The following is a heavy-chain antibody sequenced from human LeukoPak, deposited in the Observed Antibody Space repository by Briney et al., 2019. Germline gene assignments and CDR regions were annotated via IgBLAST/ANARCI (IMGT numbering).Heavy chain of an antibody. Sequence: SETLSLTCTVSGGSISSHYWSWIRQPPGTGLEWIAYIYYTGTRNYNPSLKSRVTISVDTSKNQISLRLSSVTAADTAVYYCARQGIDAFDIWGQGTLVTVSS. CDR2: IYYTGTR. CDR1: GGSISSHY. CDR3: ARQGIDAFDI. J-gene: IGHJ3*02. V-gene: IGHV4-59*08.